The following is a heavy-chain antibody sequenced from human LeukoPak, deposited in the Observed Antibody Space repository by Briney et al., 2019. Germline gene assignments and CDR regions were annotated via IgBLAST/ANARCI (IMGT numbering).Heavy chain of an antibody. Sequence: SETLSLTCTVPAASLGPHHSTSLPQPPGKGPEWAPPIYYSGTTSYNPSLRSRVTVSVDTSKNQFTLRLNSVTAADTAVYYCARMGAIAGASANPDHWGQGTLVTVSS. CDR3: ARMGAIAGASANPDH. J-gene: IGHJ4*02. D-gene: IGHD4/OR15-4a*01. CDR1: AASLGPHH. CDR2: IYYSGTT. V-gene: IGHV4-59*11.